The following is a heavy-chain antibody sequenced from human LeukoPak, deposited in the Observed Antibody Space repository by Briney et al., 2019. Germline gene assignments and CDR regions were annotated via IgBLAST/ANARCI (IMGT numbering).Heavy chain of an antibody. CDR1: GYTFTGYY. Sequence: GASVKVSCKASGYTFTGYYMHWARQAPGQGLEWMGWINPNSGGTNYAQKFQGRVTMTRDTSISTAYMELSRLRSDDTAVYYCARGIAAAGDNWFDPWGQGTLVTVSS. CDR3: ARGIAAAGDNWFDP. J-gene: IGHJ5*02. D-gene: IGHD6-13*01. CDR2: INPNSGGT. V-gene: IGHV1-2*02.